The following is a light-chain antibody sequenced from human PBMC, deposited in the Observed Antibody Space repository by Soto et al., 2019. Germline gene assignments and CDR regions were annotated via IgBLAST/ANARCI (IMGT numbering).Light chain of an antibody. J-gene: IGKJ1*01. CDR3: QQYNGYSWT. Sequence: DIQMTQSPSTLSASVGDRVTITCRASQSISSWLAWYQQKPGKAPKLLIYDASSLEGGVPSRFSGSGSGTEFTLTISSLQPDDFATYYCQQYNGYSWTFGRGTQVEIK. V-gene: IGKV1-5*01. CDR2: DAS. CDR1: QSISSW.